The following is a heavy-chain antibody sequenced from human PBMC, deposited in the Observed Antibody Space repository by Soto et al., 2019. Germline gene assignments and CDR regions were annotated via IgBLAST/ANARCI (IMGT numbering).Heavy chain of an antibody. CDR3: ARAGIRIDGSTSASWNDAFDI. J-gene: IGHJ3*02. CDR1: GFTFSSYA. D-gene: IGHD3-9*01. CDR2: ISYDGSNK. V-gene: IGHV3-30-3*01. Sequence: QVQLVESGGGVVQPGRSLRLSCAASGFTFSSYAMHWVRQAPGKGLEWVAVISYDGSNKYYADSVKGRFTISRDNSKNTLYLQMNSLRAEDTAVYSCARAGIRIDGSTSASWNDAFDIWGQGTMVTVSS.